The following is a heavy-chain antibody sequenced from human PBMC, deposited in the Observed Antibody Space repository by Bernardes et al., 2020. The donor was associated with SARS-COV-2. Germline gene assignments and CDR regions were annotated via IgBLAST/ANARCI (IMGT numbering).Heavy chain of an antibody. D-gene: IGHD6-13*01. V-gene: IGHV5-51*01. CDR1: GYSFNTYW. CDR3: ARTLSIAAATPFDH. Sequence: GESLKISCKGSGYSFNTYWIAWVRQMPGKGLEWMGIIYPDDSDARYSPSFQGQVTISADKSINTAYLHWSNLGASDTAVYYCARTLSIAAATPFDHWGQGTLVTVSS. CDR2: IYPDDSDA. J-gene: IGHJ4*02.